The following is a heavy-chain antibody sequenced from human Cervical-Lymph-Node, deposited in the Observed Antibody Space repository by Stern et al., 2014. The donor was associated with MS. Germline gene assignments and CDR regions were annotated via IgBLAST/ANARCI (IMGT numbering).Heavy chain of an antibody. Sequence: VQLVESGGGVVQPGRSLRLSCAASGFAFSDYGMHWVRQAPGKGLEWVAVISFDGRDKFYADSVKGRCPISRDNSQNTLHLQVNSLRTEDTALYYCAKASSGGYDFRLAETWGQGTLVIVSS. CDR2: ISFDGRDK. V-gene: IGHV3-30*18. D-gene: IGHD5-12*01. J-gene: IGHJ5*02. CDR3: AKASSGGYDFRLAET. CDR1: GFAFSDYG.